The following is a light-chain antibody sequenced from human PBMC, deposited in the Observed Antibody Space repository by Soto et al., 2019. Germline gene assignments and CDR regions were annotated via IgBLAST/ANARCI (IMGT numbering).Light chain of an antibody. J-gene: IGLJ1*01. CDR1: SSDVGGYNY. CDR2: EVN. CDR3: SSYTSSNTLV. V-gene: IGLV2-14*01. Sequence: QSVLTQPASVSGSPGQSITISCTGTSSDVGGYNYVSWYLQHPGKAPKLMMFEVNNRPSGVSNRFSGSKSGNTASLTISGLQAEDEADYYCSSYTSSNTLVFGTGTKLTV.